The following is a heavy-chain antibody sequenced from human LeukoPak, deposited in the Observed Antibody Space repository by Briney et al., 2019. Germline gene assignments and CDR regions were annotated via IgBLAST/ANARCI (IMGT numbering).Heavy chain of an antibody. Sequence: ASVKVSCKASGGTCSSYAISWVRQAPGQGLEWMGGIIPIFGTANYAQKFQGRVTITADESTSTAYMELSSLRSEDTAVYYCATARDYGDSDFDYWGQGTLVTGSS. CDR2: IIPIFGTA. D-gene: IGHD4-17*01. CDR1: GGTCSSYA. J-gene: IGHJ4*02. CDR3: ATARDYGDSDFDY. V-gene: IGHV1-69*13.